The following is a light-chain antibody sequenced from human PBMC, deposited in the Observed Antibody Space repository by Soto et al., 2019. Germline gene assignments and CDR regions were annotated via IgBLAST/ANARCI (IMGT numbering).Light chain of an antibody. V-gene: IGKV3-20*01. CDR2: ATS. Sequence: EIVLTQSPATLSSFPGDRVTLSCSASQYINTRLAWYQHRPGQAPRLLIYATSTRAAGIPDRFSGSGSGTDFTLTISRLEPDDVAVYYCQQYDTSPPMYTFGQGTKVDIK. J-gene: IGKJ2*01. CDR3: QQYDTSPPMYT. CDR1: QYINTR.